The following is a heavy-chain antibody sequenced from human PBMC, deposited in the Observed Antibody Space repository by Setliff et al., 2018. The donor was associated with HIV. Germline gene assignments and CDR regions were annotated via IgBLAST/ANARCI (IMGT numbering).Heavy chain of an antibody. CDR2: ISAYNRNV. CDR1: GYTFTSYG. D-gene: IGHD6-19*01. CDR3: ARVLDPGIAVATHAFDI. Sequence: ASVKVSCKASGYTFTSYGFSWVRQAPGQGLEWMGWISAYNRNVNYSQKVQGRVTMTTYTSTSTAYMELKNLKSDDTVVYYCARVLDPGIAVATHAFDIWGQVTMFTVSS. V-gene: IGHV1-18*01. J-gene: IGHJ3*02.